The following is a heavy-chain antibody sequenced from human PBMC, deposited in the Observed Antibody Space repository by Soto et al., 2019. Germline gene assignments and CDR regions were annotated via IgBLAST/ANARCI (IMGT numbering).Heavy chain of an antibody. J-gene: IGHJ4*02. Sequence: PSETLSLTCTVSGGSISSSSYYWGWIRQPPGKGLEWIGSIYYSGSTYYNPSLKSRVTISVDTSKNQFSLKLSSVTAADTAVYFCARGDGDYYDGNGYLGRHWGQGTLVTVSS. CDR3: ARGDGDYYDGNGYLGRH. CDR1: GGSISSSSYY. CDR2: IYYSGST. V-gene: IGHV4-39*01. D-gene: IGHD3-22*01.